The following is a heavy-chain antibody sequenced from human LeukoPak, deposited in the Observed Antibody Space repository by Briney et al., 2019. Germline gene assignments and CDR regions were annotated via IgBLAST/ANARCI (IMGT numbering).Heavy chain of an antibody. CDR2: LSGSGGDT. V-gene: IGHV3-23*01. CDR3: AKGGSGSYYGAFDI. D-gene: IGHD1-26*01. CDR1: GFTFSSYP. Sequence: GGSLRLSCEASGFTFSSYPMSWVRQAPGKGLEWVSALSGSGGDTYYTDSVKGRFTISRDNAKNTLYLQMNSLRAEDTAVYYCAKGGSGSYYGAFDIWGQGTMVTVSS. J-gene: IGHJ3*02.